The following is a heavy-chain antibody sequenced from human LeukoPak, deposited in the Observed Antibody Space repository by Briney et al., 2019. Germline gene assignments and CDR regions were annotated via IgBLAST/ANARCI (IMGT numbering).Heavy chain of an antibody. CDR1: GFTFSSYG. CDR2: MSFDGSHT. D-gene: IGHD3-9*01. J-gene: IGHJ4*02. V-gene: IGHV3-30*18. Sequence: GRSLRLSCAASGFTFSSYGLHWVRQAPGKGLEWVAVMSFDGSHTYYADSVKGRFTISRDNSKNTLYLQMNSLRAEDTAVYYCAKERVDWRYFDYWGQGTLVTVSS. CDR3: AKERVDWRYFDY.